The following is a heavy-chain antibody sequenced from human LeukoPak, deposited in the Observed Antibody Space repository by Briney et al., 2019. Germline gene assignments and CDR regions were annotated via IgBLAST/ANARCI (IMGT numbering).Heavy chain of an antibody. D-gene: IGHD5-24*01. J-gene: IGHJ4*02. CDR1: GGSISSSSYY. CDR2: LYYSGNT. CDR3: ARPGDGYNLGY. Sequence: SETLSLTCTVSGGSISSSSYYWGWIRQPPGKGLEWIGILYYSGNTYYNPSLKSRVTISVDTSKNQFSLKLASVTAADTAVYYCARPGDGYNLGYWGQGTLVTVSS. V-gene: IGHV4-39*01.